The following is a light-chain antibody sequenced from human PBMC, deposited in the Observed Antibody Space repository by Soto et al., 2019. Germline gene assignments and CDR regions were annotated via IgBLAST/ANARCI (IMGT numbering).Light chain of an antibody. J-gene: IGLJ1*01. Sequence: QSALTQPRSVSGSPGQSVTISCTGTSSDVGAYNYVSWYQQHPGKVPKLMIYDVSKRPSGVPDRFSGSKSGNTASLTISGLQAEDEADYYCCSYAGSPYVFGTGTKVTVL. CDR2: DVS. CDR3: CSYAGSPYV. V-gene: IGLV2-11*01. CDR1: SSDVGAYNY.